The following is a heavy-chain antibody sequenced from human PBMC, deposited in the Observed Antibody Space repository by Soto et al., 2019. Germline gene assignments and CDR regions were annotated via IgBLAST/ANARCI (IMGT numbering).Heavy chain of an antibody. CDR3: AKGATVTTHYQYYGMDV. CDR1: GFTFDDFA. D-gene: IGHD4-17*01. J-gene: IGHJ6*02. CDR2: VNWGGDTT. V-gene: IGHV3-43D*04. Sequence: LRLSCAASGFTFDDFAMCWVRQVPGKGLEWISLVNWGGDTTFYAESVKGRFIISRDNSKNSVYLQMNSLRSEDSAVYYCAKGATVTTHYQYYGMDVWGQGTTVTVSS.